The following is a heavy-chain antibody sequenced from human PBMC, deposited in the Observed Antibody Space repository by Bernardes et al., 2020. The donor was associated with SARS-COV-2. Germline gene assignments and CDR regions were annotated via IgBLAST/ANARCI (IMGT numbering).Heavy chain of an antibody. CDR2: IYPGDSDT. CDR1: GYSFTSYW. CDR3: ARRPLYDFWSGYYPGDAFDI. V-gene: IGHV5-51*01. J-gene: IGHJ3*02. Sequence: GESLKISCKGSGYSFTSYWIDWVRQMPGKGLEWMGIIYPGDSDTRYSPSFQGQVTISADKSISTAYLQWSSLKASDTAMYYCARRPLYDFWSGYYPGDAFDIWGQGTMVTVSS. D-gene: IGHD3-3*01.